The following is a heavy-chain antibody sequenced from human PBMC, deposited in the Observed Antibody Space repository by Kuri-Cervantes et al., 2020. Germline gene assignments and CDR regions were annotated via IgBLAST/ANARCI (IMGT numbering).Heavy chain of an antibody. Sequence: GESLKISCAASGFTFSSYSMNWVRQAPGKGLEWVANIKQDGSEKYYVDSVKGRFTISRDNAKNSLYLQMNSLRAEDTAVYYCARDSEWLGTFDYWGQGTLVTVSS. V-gene: IGHV3-7*01. CDR2: IKQDGSEK. J-gene: IGHJ4*02. D-gene: IGHD6-19*01. CDR3: ARDSEWLGTFDY. CDR1: GFTFSSYS.